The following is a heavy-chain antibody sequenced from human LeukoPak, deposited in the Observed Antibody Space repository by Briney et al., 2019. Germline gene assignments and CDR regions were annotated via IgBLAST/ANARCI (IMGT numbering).Heavy chain of an antibody. CDR2: ISGSGGST. J-gene: IGHJ4*02. V-gene: IGHV3-23*01. Sequence: GGSLRLSCAASGFTFSSYAMSWVRQAPGKGLEGVSAISGSGGSTYYADSVKGRFTISRDNSKNTLYLQMNSLRAEDTAVYYCAKDRTSRPGTADYFDYWGQGTLVTVSS. CDR3: AKDRTSRPGTADYFDY. D-gene: IGHD2-8*01. CDR1: GFTFSSYA.